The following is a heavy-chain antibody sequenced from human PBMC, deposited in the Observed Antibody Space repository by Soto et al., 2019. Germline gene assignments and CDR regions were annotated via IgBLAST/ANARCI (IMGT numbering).Heavy chain of an antibody. D-gene: IGHD6-13*01. CDR2: IYYSGST. Sequence: SETLSLTCTVSGGSISSYYWSWIRQPPGKGLEWIGYIYYSGSTNYNPSLKSRVTISVDTSKNQFSLKLSSVTAADTAVYYCARDFGSSWFDYWGQGTLVTVSS. CDR1: GGSISSYY. J-gene: IGHJ4*02. CDR3: ARDFGSSWFDY. V-gene: IGHV4-59*01.